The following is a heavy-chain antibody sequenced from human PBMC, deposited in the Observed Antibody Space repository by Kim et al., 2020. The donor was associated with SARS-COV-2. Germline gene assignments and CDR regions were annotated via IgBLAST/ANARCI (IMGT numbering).Heavy chain of an antibody. CDR3: ARCHGTSTSYYYYGMDV. CDR1: GYSFTNYW. V-gene: IGHV5-51*01. CDR2: IYPGDSDT. Sequence: GESLKISCEGSGYSFTNYWIGWVRQMPGKGLEWMAIIYPGDSDTRYSPSFQGHVTVSADKSISAVFLQWSSLKASDTAMYYCARCHGTSTSYYYYGMDVWGQGTTVTVSS. D-gene: IGHD2-2*01. J-gene: IGHJ6*02.